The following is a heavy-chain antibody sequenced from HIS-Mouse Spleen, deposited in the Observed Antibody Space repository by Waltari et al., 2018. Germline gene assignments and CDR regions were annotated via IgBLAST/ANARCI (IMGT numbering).Heavy chain of an antibody. CDR3: AREIPYSSSWYDWYFDL. D-gene: IGHD6-13*01. Sequence: QLQLQESGPGLVKPSETLSLTRTFSGGSIRRSSYYWGWNRQPPWKGLEWIGSIYYSGSTYYNPSLKSRVTISVDTSKNQFSLKLSSVTAADTAVYYCAREIPYSSSWYDWYFDLWGRGTLVTVSS. CDR1: GGSIRRSSYY. J-gene: IGHJ2*01. V-gene: IGHV4-39*07. CDR2: IYYSGST.